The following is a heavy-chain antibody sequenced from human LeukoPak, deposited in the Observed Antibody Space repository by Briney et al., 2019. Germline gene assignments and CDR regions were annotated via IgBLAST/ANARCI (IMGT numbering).Heavy chain of an antibody. Sequence: GRSLRLSCAPSGFTFSNYWMHWVRQAPGKGLVWVSRINCDGSFTSYADSVKGRFTISRDNAKNTLYLQMNSLRAEDTAVYYCARDWRGSTYGYFDPWGQGTLVTVSS. CDR2: INCDGSFT. CDR3: ARDWRGSTYGYFDP. J-gene: IGHJ5*02. D-gene: IGHD5-18*01. CDR1: GFTFSNYW. V-gene: IGHV3-74*01.